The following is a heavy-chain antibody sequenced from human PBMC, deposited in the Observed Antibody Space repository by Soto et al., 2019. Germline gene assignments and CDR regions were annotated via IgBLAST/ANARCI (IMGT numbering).Heavy chain of an antibody. D-gene: IGHD3-3*01. CDR2: IIPIFGTA. CDR1: GGTFSSYA. Sequence: ASVKVSCKASGGTFSSYAISWVRQAPGQGLEWMGGIIPIFGTANYAQKFQGRVTITADESTSTAYMELSSLRSEDTAVYYCARVGSGYDFWSGYSDYWGQGTLVTVSS. J-gene: IGHJ4*02. V-gene: IGHV1-69*13. CDR3: ARVGSGYDFWSGYSDY.